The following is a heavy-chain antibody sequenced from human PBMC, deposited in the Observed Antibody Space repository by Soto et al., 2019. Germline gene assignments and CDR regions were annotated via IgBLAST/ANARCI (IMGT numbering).Heavy chain of an antibody. Sequence: GGSLRLSCAASGFSFSDYSMNWVRQAPRKGLEWVSFIDLRGTTTYCRDSVKGRFTISKDESMNTVYLQMNSLRVEDAVVYYCTKDRVPDGIYSFDYWGQGALVTVSS. J-gene: IGHJ4*02. CDR1: GFSFSDYS. D-gene: IGHD2-15*01. V-gene: IGHV3-23*03. CDR3: TKDRVPDGIYSFDY. CDR2: IDLRGTTT.